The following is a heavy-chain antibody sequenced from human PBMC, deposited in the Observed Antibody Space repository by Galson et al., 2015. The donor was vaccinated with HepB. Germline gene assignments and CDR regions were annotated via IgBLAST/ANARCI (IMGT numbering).Heavy chain of an antibody. D-gene: IGHD3-22*01. V-gene: IGHV3-23*01. J-gene: IGHJ4*02. CDR1: GFNFANYV. CDR2: ISASSGST. CDR3: VKDPKYYYDSSGYFYVPPPVQRS. Sequence: SLRLSCAASGFNFANYVMNWVRQAPGKGLECVSTISASSGSTNYADSVKGRFTIYRDNSKNTLYLQMDSLRAEDTAVYYCVKDPKYYYDSSGYFYVPPPVQRSWGQGTLVTVSS.